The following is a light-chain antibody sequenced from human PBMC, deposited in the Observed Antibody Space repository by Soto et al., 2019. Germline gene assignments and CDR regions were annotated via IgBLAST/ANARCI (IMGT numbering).Light chain of an antibody. Sequence: DIQMTQSPSTLSASVGDRVTITCRASQSISSWLAWYQQKPGKAPKLLIYDASSLESGVPSRFGGSGSGTEFTLTISSLQPDDFATYYCQQYNSYQYTVGQGTKLEIK. CDR3: QQYNSYQYT. CDR2: DAS. J-gene: IGKJ2*01. CDR1: QSISSW. V-gene: IGKV1-5*01.